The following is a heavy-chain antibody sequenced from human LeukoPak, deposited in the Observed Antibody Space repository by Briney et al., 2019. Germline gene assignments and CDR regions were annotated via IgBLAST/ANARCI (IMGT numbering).Heavy chain of an antibody. Sequence: PGGSLRLSCAASGFTFSNFAMSWVRQAPGKGLEWVSVISGSGSRTYYADSVKGRFTISRDNSRNTIYLQMTSLRAEDTAVYYCARDGHRRYHYDSSGREDAFDIWGQGTMVTVSS. V-gene: IGHV3-23*01. CDR2: ISGSGSRT. D-gene: IGHD3-22*01. CDR3: ARDGHRRYHYDSSGREDAFDI. J-gene: IGHJ3*02. CDR1: GFTFSNFA.